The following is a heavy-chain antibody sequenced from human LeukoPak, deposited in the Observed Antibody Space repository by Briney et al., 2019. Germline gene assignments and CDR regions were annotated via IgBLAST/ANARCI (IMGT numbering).Heavy chain of an antibody. J-gene: IGHJ4*02. V-gene: IGHV3-23*01. Sequence: GGSLRLSCAASGFTFSSYAMSWVRQAPGKGLEWVSAISGSGDTTYYPDSVKGRFTISRDNSKNTLYLQMNSLRAEDTALYYCAKEKYCSSTSCSLFEYWGQGTLVTVSS. D-gene: IGHD2-2*01. CDR2: ISGSGDTT. CDR1: GFTFSSYA. CDR3: AKEKYCSSTSCSLFEY.